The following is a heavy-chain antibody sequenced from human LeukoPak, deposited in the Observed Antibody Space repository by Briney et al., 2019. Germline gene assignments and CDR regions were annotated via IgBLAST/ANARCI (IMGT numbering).Heavy chain of an antibody. Sequence: PGGSLRPSCAASGFTFSSYGTHWVRQAPGEGLGWVAFIRSDGSNTYYAHSVKGRVTISRDNSTNTLYLQMNSLRAEDTAVYYCARDSLAVYSSGWYGHWGQGTLVTVSS. CDR3: ARDSLAVYSSGWYGH. CDR2: IRSDGSNT. D-gene: IGHD6-19*01. J-gene: IGHJ1*01. V-gene: IGHV3-30*02. CDR1: GFTFSSYG.